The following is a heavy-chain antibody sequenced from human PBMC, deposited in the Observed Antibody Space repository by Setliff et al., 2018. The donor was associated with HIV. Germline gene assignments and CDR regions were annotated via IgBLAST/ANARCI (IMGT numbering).Heavy chain of an antibody. V-gene: IGHV1-8*02. CDR2: MNPNSGNT. J-gene: IGHJ3*02. CDR3: ARGGGGYYYVGAVDI. Sequence: ASVKVSCKASGYTFTSYDINWVRQATGQGLEWMGGMNPNSGNTGYAQKFQGRVTMTGNTSISKAYMELSSLRSDDTAVYYCARGGGGYYYVGAVDIWGQGTVVTVSS. D-gene: IGHD3-22*01. CDR1: GYTFTSYD.